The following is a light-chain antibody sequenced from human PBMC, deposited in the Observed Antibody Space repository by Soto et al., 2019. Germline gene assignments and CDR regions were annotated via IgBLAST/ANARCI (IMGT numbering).Light chain of an antibody. Sequence: DIRMTQSPSSLSASVGDRVTITCRASQDISNYLVWYQQRPGKVPKLLLYAASTLQSGVPSRFSGSGSGTDFTLTISSLQPEDVATYYCQQYHAAPWTFGQGTKVEIK. J-gene: IGKJ1*01. CDR2: AAS. CDR1: QDISNY. V-gene: IGKV1-27*01. CDR3: QQYHAAPWT.